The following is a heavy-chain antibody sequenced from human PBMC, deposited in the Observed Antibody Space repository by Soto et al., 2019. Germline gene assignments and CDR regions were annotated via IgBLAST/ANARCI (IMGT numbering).Heavy chain of an antibody. J-gene: IGHJ6*02. CDR2: IYYSGST. V-gene: IGHV4-39*01. Sequence: ASETLSLTCTVSGGSISSSSYYWGWIRQPPGKGLEWIGSIYYSGSTYYNPSLKSRVTISVDTSKNQFSLKLSSVTAADTAVYYCARVGVPAANGLYYYYGMDVWGQGTTVTVSS. CDR1: GGSISSSSYY. D-gene: IGHD2-2*01. CDR3: ARVGVPAANGLYYYYGMDV.